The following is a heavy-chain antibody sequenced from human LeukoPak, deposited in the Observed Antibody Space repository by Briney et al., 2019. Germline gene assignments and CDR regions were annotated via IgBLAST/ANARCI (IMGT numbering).Heavy chain of an antibody. J-gene: IGHJ3*02. CDR3: TRWMFSYYDKNAFDI. CDR1: GFTFSDDS. V-gene: IGHV3-48*04. Sequence: GGSLRLSCAASGFTFSDDSMSWVRQAPGKGLQWISFISSAGRTIYYADSVKGRFTISRDNAQNSLYLQMNSLKAEDTGVYYCTRWMFSYYDKNAFDIWGRGTMVTVSS. D-gene: IGHD3-22*01. CDR2: ISSAGRTI.